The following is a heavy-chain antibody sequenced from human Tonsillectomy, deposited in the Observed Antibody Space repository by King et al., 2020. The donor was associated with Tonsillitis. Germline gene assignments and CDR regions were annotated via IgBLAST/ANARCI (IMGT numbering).Heavy chain of an antibody. Sequence: VQLVESGGGVVQPGRSLRLSCAASGFTFSSYGMHWVRQAPGKGLEWVAVISYDGSNKYYADSVKGRFTISRDNSKNTLYLQMNSLRAEDTAVYYCARDLETGYGSRWDPNYYYDYGMDVWGQGTTVTVSS. CDR1: GFTFSSYG. V-gene: IGHV3-33*05. D-gene: IGHD6-13*01. CDR3: ARDLETGYGSRWDPNYYYDYGMDV. CDR2: ISYDGSNK. J-gene: IGHJ6*02.